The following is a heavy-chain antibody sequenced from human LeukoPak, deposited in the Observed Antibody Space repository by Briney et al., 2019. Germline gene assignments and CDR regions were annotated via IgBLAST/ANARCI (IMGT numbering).Heavy chain of an antibody. CDR3: ARDQGYYDSSGYYGAFDI. CDR2: LYYSGST. CDR1: GDSISSYY. V-gene: IGHV4-59*01. Sequence: SETLSLTCTVSGDSISSYYWSWIRQPPGKGLEWIGYLYYSGSTNYNPSLKSRVTISVDTSKNQFSLKLSSVTAADTAMYYCARDQGYYDSSGYYGAFDIWGQGTMVTVSS. J-gene: IGHJ3*02. D-gene: IGHD3-22*01.